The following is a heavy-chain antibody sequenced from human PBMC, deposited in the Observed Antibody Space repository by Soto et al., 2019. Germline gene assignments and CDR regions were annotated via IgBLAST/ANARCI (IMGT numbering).Heavy chain of an antibody. D-gene: IGHD1-26*01. CDR3: VRGIYSGSSY. CDR2: IGTAGDT. J-gene: IGHJ4*02. CDR1: GFTFSSYD. V-gene: IGHV3-13*01. Sequence: GGSLRLSCAASGFTFSSYDMHWVRQATGKGLEWVSAIGTAGDTYYPGSVKGRFTISRDNAKNSLHLQMNSLRADDTALFYCVRGIYSGSSYWGQGTLVTVSS.